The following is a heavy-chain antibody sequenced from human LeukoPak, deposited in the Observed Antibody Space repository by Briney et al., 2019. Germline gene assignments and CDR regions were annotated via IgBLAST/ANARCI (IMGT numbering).Heavy chain of an antibody. Sequence: GGSLRLSCAASGFTFDDYGMSWVRQAPGKGLEWVSGINWNGGSTGYADSVKGRFTISRDNAKNSLYLQMNSLRAEDTALYYCARAIPCRHPRDYYYYMDVWGKGTTVTVSS. CDR3: ARAIPCRHPRDYYYYMDV. CDR2: INWNGGST. V-gene: IGHV3-20*04. J-gene: IGHJ6*03. CDR1: GFTFDDYG.